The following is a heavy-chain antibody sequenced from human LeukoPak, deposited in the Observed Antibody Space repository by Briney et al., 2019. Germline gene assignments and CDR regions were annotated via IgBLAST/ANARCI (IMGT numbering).Heavy chain of an antibody. CDR3: AKSRTTSSASSDY. CDR1: GYTFDGYY. V-gene: IGHV1-2*02. Sequence: GASVKVSCKASGYTFDGYYLHWVRQAPGQGLEWMGWINPNSGGTNYAQKFQGRVTMTRDTSTTTVYMGMSNLSSEDTAMYYCAKSRTTSSASSDYWGQGTLVTVSS. CDR2: INPNSGGT. D-gene: IGHD3-22*01. J-gene: IGHJ4*02.